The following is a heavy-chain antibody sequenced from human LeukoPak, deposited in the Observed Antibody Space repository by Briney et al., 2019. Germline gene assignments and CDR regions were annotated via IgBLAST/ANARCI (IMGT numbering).Heavy chain of an antibody. CDR3: ASLGLAAPNDY. J-gene: IGHJ4*02. CDR1: GYTFTSYH. V-gene: IGHV1-46*01. Sequence: ASVKVSCKASGYTFTSYHMHWVRQAPGQGLEWMGVINPSGGSTNYAQKFQGRVTMTRDTSTSTVYMELSSLRSEDTAVYYCASLGLAAPNDYWGQGTLVTVSS. CDR2: INPSGGST. D-gene: IGHD6-6*01.